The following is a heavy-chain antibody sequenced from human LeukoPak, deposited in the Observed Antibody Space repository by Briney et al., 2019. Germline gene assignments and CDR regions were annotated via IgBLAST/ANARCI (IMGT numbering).Heavy chain of an antibody. Sequence: PGGSLRLSCAASGFTFSTYWMHWVRQAPGKGLEWVSAISGSGYTTYYADSVTGRFTISRDNSKNTLFLQMNSLRAEDTAVYYCAKDHTYGDYSVGYFDYWGQGTLVTVSS. D-gene: IGHD4-17*01. CDR2: ISGSGYTT. J-gene: IGHJ4*02. CDR3: AKDHTYGDYSVGYFDY. V-gene: IGHV3-23*01. CDR1: GFTFSTYW.